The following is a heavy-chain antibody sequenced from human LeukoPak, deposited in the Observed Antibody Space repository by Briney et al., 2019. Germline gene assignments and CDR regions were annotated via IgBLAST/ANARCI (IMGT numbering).Heavy chain of an antibody. CDR3: ARAGPFCSGGSCYFDY. V-gene: IGHV4-38-2*01. D-gene: IGHD2-15*01. Sequence: SETLSLTCAVSGYSISRAFHWGWVRQSPGKGLECLGNIFHTGTTYYNPSLKSRLTISLDTSKNQFSLKLDSVTAADTAVYYCARAGPFCSGGSCYFDYWGQGTLVTVSS. J-gene: IGHJ4*02. CDR2: IFHTGTT. CDR1: GYSISRAFH.